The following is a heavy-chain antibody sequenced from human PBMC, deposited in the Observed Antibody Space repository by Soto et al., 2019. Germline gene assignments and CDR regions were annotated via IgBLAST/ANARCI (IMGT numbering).Heavy chain of an antibody. CDR3: AREDSIIIPAVSDF. J-gene: IGHJ4*02. V-gene: IGHV3-23*01. Sequence: GGSLRLSCAASGFTFSNYAMTWVRQAPGKGLEWVSTISGSAGSTYYADSVKGRFTISRDNSQNTLYLQMNSLRPEDTAVYYCAREDSIIIPAVSDFWGQGTLVTVS. D-gene: IGHD2-2*01. CDR1: GFTFSNYA. CDR2: ISGSAGST.